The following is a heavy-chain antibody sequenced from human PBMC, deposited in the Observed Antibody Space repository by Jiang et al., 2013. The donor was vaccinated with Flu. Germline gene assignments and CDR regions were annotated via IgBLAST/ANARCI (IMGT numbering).Heavy chain of an antibody. J-gene: IGHJ5*02. CDR1: GGSFSGYY. CDR3: ARAGYYGSGSYYRSTRHNWFDP. Sequence: LLKPSETLSLTCAVYGGSFSGYYWSWIRQPPGKGLEWIGEINHSGSTNYNPSLKSRVTISVDTSKNQFSLKLSSVTAADTAVYYCARAGYYGSGSYYRSTRHNWFDPWGQGTLVTVSS. CDR2: INHSGST. D-gene: IGHD3-10*01. V-gene: IGHV4-34*01.